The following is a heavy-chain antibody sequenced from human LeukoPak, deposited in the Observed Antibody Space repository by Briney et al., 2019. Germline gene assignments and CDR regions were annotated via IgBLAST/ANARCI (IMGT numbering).Heavy chain of an antibody. Sequence: RPGGSLRLSCAASGFTFSSYAMSWVRQAPGKGLEWVSVIYSGGSTYYADSVKGRFTISRDNSKNTLYLQMNSLRAEDTAVYYCASNSRQQLVPQDYWGQGTLVTVSS. CDR3: ASNSRQQLVPQDY. CDR1: GFTFSSYA. J-gene: IGHJ4*02. CDR2: IYSGGST. V-gene: IGHV3-53*01. D-gene: IGHD6-13*01.